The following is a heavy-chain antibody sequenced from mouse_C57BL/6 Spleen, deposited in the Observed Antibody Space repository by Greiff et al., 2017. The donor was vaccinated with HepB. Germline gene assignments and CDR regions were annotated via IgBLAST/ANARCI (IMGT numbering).Heavy chain of an antibody. D-gene: IGHD3-2*02. CDR1: GYTFTSYG. V-gene: IGHV1-81*01. J-gene: IGHJ4*01. Sequence: QVQLQQSGAELARPGASVKLSCKASGYTFTSYGISWVKQRTGQGLEWIGEIYPRSGNTYYNEKFKGKATLTADKSSSTAYMELRSLTSEDSAVYFCARGGGLDSSGSHYAMDYWGQGTSVTVSS. CDR3: ARGGGLDSSGSHYAMDY. CDR2: IYPRSGNT.